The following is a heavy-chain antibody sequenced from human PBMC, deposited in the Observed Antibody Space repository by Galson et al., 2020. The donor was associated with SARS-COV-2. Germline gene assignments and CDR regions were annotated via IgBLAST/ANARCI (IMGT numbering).Heavy chain of an antibody. CDR1: GFTFNAYS. J-gene: IGHJ6*02. Sequence: GGSLRLSCAVSGFTFNAYSMSWVRQPPGKGLEWVSSISTNRESKYSVDSVKGRFTISRDNAKNSVYLQMNSLRAEDTAVYYCVREASWAMFGMDVWGQGTTVTVSS. V-gene: IGHV3-21*01. D-gene: IGHD1-26*01. CDR2: ISTNRESK. CDR3: VREASWAMFGMDV.